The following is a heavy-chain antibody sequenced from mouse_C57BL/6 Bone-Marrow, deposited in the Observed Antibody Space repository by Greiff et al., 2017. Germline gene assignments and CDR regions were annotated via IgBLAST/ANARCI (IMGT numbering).Heavy chain of an antibody. D-gene: IGHD2-5*01. CDR1: GYTFTSYW. V-gene: IGHV1-55*01. CDR3: ARPYYSNYWYFDV. J-gene: IGHJ1*03. CDR2: IYPGSGST. Sequence: VKLQQPGAELVKPGASVKMSCKASGYTFTSYWITWVKQRPGQGLEWIGDIYPGSGSTNYNEKFKSKATLAVDTSSSTAYMQLSSLTSEDSAVYYCARPYYSNYWYFDVWAQGPRSPSPQ.